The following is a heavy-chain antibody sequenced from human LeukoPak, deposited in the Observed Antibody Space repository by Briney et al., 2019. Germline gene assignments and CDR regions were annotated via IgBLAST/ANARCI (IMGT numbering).Heavy chain of an antibody. CDR2: IKQDGSEK. Sequence: PGGSLRLSCAASGFTFSSYWMSWVRQAPGKGLEWVANIKQDGSEKYYVDSVKGRFTISRDNAKNSLYLQMNSLRAEDTAVYYCASETEGSYYDYWGQGTLVTVSS. V-gene: IGHV3-7*01. CDR1: GFTFSSYW. J-gene: IGHJ4*02. D-gene: IGHD1-1*01. CDR3: ASETEGSYYDY.